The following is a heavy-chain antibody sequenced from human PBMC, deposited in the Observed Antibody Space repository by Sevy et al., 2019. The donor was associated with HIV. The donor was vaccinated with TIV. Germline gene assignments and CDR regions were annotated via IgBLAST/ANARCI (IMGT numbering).Heavy chain of an antibody. D-gene: IGHD5-12*01. CDR1: GGSISSGDVY. CDR3: ARGQRGYSGYEDY. V-gene: IGHV4-30-4*01. CDR2: IYYSGTT. Sequence: SETLSLTCTVSGGSISSGDVYWSWIRQPPGKGLEWIGYIYYSGTTYYNPSLKSRFTVSLDTSKTHFSLTLTSVTAADTAVYYCARGQRGYSGYEDYWGQGTLVTVSS. J-gene: IGHJ4*02.